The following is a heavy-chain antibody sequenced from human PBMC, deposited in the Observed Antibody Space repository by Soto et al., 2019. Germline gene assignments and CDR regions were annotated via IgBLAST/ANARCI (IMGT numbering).Heavy chain of an antibody. V-gene: IGHV2-70*11. CDR3: ARSPPYYYDSSGYSEYYFDY. Sequence: GSGPTLVNPTQTLTLTCTFSGFSLSTSGMCVSWIRQPPGKALEWLARIDWDDDKYYSTSLKTRLTISKDTSKNQVVLTMTNMDPVDTATYYCARSPPYYYDSSGYSEYYFDYWGQGTLVTVSS. J-gene: IGHJ4*02. CDR2: IDWDDDK. CDR1: GFSLSTSGMC. D-gene: IGHD3-22*01.